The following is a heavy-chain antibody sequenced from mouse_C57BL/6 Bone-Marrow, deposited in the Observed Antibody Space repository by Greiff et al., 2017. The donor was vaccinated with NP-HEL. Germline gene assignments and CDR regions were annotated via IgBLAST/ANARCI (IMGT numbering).Heavy chain of an antibody. CDR1: GYSFTSYY. D-gene: IGHD2-2*01. V-gene: IGHV1-66*01. Sequence: QVQLQQSGPELVKPGASVKISCKASGYSFTSYYIHWVKQRPGQGLEWIGWIYPGSGNTKYNEKFKGKATLTADTSSSTAYMQLSSLTSEDSAVYYCARGSYGYPYYWGQGTTLTVSS. CDR2: IYPGSGNT. J-gene: IGHJ2*01. CDR3: ARGSYGYPYY.